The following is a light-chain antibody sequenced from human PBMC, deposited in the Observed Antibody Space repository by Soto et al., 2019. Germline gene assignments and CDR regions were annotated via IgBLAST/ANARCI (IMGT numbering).Light chain of an antibody. Sequence: QSVLSQPPSASGTPGQGVTISCSGSSSNIGSGTVNWYQQLPGAAPKLLIYNNNQRPSGVPDRFSGSKSGTSASLAISGLQSEDEADYYCASWDVTLNGLYVFGTGTKVTVL. CDR3: ASWDVTLNGLYV. CDR2: NNN. CDR1: SSNIGSGT. J-gene: IGLJ1*01. V-gene: IGLV1-44*01.